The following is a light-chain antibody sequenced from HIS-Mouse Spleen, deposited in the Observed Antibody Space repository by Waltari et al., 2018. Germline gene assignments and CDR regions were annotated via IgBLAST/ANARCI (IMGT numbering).Light chain of an antibody. CDR2: AAS. CDR3: QQSYSTPQWT. V-gene: IGKV1-39*01. CDR1: QSISSY. Sequence: DLQMTQSPSSLSASVGDRVTITCRASQSISSYLNWYQQKPGNAPKLMSYAASSLQSGVPSRFSGSGSGTDFTLTISSLQPEDFATYYCQQSYSTPQWTFGQGTKVEIK. J-gene: IGKJ1*01.